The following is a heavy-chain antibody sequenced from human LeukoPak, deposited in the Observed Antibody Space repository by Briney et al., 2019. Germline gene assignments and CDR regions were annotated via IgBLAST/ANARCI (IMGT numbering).Heavy chain of an antibody. Sequence: PSETLSLTCTVSGYSISSGYHWGWIRQPPGKGLEWIGSIDHAGNTYYNSSLKSRVTISVDTSKNQFSLKLSSVTAADTAVYYCARDWIASINNAQDYWGQGTLVTASS. D-gene: IGHD2-2*03. CDR2: IDHAGNT. J-gene: IGHJ4*02. CDR1: GYSISSGYH. CDR3: ARDWIASINNAQDY. V-gene: IGHV4-38-2*02.